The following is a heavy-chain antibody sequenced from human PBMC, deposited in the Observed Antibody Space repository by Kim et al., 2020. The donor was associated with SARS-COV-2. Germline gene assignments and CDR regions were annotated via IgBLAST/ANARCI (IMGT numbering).Heavy chain of an antibody. J-gene: IGHJ4*02. Sequence: KSRVTRSVDMSKNQFSLRLSSVTAADTAVYYCARHGYYYDNSGYARPFDYWGQGILVTVSS. D-gene: IGHD3-22*01. V-gene: IGHV4-39*01. CDR3: ARHGYYYDNSGYARPFDY.